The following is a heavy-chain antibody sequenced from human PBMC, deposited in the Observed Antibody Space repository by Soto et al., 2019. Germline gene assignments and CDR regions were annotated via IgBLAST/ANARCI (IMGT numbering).Heavy chain of an antibody. V-gene: IGHV3-30-3*01. D-gene: IGHD2-8*01. Sequence: GGSLRLSCAASGFTFSSYAMHWVRQAPGKGLEWVAVISYDGSNKYYADSVKGGFTISRDNSKNTLYLQMNSLRAEDTAVYYCARDSRYRNSEIVLDYWGQGTLVTVSS. J-gene: IGHJ4*02. CDR1: GFTFSSYA. CDR3: ARDSRYRNSEIVLDY. CDR2: ISYDGSNK.